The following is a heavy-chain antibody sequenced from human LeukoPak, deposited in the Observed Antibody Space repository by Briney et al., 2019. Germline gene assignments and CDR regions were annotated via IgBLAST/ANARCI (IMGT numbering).Heavy chain of an antibody. J-gene: IGHJ6*04. CDR3: ARDLILLWFGDYCYGMDV. CDR1: GYTFTSYG. V-gene: IGHV1-18*04. Sequence: PRASVKVSCKASGYTFTSYGISWVRQAPGQGLEWMGWISAYNGNTNYAQKLQGRVTMTTDTSTSTAYMELRSLRSDDTAVYYCARDLILLWFGDYCYGMDVWGKGTTVTVSS. D-gene: IGHD3-10*01. CDR2: ISAYNGNT.